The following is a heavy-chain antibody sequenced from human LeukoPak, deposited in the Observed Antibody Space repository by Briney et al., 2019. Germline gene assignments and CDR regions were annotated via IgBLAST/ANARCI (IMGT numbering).Heavy chain of an antibody. J-gene: IGHJ4*02. CDR1: GGSFSGYY. V-gene: IGHV4-34*01. CDR3: ARGGGSSSSIDY. D-gene: IGHD6-6*01. CDR2: INHSGST. Sequence: SETLSLTCAVSGGSFSGYYWSWIRQPPGKGLEWIGEINHSGSTNYNPSLKSRVTISVDTSKNQFSLKLSSVTAADTAVYYCARGGGSSSSIDYWGQGTLVTVSS.